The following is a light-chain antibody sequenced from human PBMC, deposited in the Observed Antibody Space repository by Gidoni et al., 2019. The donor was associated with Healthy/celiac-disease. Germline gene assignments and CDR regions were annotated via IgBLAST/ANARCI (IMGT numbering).Light chain of an antibody. CDR1: QSVSSN. Sequence: EIVMTQSPATLSVSPGERATLSCRASQSVSSNLAWYQQKPGQAPRLLIYSASTRATGIPARFSGSGSGTEFTLTISSLQSEDFAVYYCQQYNNWPPLTFGGXTKVEIK. V-gene: IGKV3-15*01. J-gene: IGKJ4*01. CDR2: SAS. CDR3: QQYNNWPPLT.